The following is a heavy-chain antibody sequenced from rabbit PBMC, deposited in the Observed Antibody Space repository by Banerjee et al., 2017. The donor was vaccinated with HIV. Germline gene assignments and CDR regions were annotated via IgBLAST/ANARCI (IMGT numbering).Heavy chain of an antibody. D-gene: IGHD1-1*01. V-gene: IGHV1S40*01. J-gene: IGHJ6*01. CDR3: ARGRYIVYGMDL. CDR1: GFSFSSGYD. Sequence: QSLEESGGDLVKPGASLTLTCTASGFSFSSGYDMCWVRQAPGKGLEWIACINTGSAGAYYASWAKGRFTISKTSSTTVTLQMTSLTAADTATYFCARGRYIVYGMDLWGPGTLVTVS. CDR2: INTGSAGA.